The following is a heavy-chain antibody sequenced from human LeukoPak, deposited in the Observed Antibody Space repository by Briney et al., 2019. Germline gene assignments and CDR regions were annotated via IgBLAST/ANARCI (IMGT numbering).Heavy chain of an antibody. J-gene: IGHJ6*03. D-gene: IGHD6-13*01. V-gene: IGHV4-38-2*01. CDR1: GYSISSGYY. Sequence: PSETLSLTCAVSGYSISSGYYWVWIRQPPGKGLEWIGSIYHSGSTYYNPSLKSRVTLSVDTSKNQFSLKLSSVTAADTAVYYCASSSSWSLAYYYYMDVWGKGTTVTVSS. CDR2: IYHSGST. CDR3: ASSSSWSLAYYYYMDV.